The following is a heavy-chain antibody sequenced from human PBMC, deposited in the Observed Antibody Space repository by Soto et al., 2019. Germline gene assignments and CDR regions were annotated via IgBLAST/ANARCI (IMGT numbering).Heavy chain of an antibody. J-gene: IGHJ6*03. CDR3: ARLYRNYMDV. CDR1: VGSISGYH. Sequence: SETLSLTCTVSVGSISGYHWTWIRQPPGKGLEWIGYVHYTGSTSYNPSLNSRVAISIDTSKNQFSLKLSSVTAADTAVYYCARLYRNYMDVWGKGTTVTVSS. V-gene: IGHV4-59*08. CDR2: VHYTGST.